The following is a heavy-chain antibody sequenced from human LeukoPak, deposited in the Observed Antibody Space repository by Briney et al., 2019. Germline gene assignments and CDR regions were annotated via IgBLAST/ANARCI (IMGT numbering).Heavy chain of an antibody. J-gene: IGHJ6*02. CDR3: AKVVSVTTSYYYGLDV. Sequence: SGGSLRLSCAASGFAFSSQAMGWVRQAPGKGLEWVSVISDSGSLTYYADSVKGRFTVSRDNSKNTVYLQMNSLRVEDTAVYYCAKVVSVTTSYYYGLDVWGQGTTVTVSS. CDR2: ISDSGSLT. CDR1: GFAFSSQA. V-gene: IGHV3-23*01. D-gene: IGHD4-17*01.